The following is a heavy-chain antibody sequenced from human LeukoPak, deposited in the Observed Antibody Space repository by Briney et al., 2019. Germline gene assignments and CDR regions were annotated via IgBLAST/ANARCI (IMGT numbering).Heavy chain of an antibody. V-gene: IGHV3-53*01. CDR2: IFSGGTT. CDR1: GFTVSSNY. D-gene: IGHD6-19*01. Sequence: GGSLRLSCAASGFTVSSNYMSWVRQAPGKGLEWVSSIFSGGTTFYADSVKGRFTISRDNSKNTLYLQMNSLRVEDTAVYYCARSYTNGWYRGYFDYWGQGTLVTVSS. J-gene: IGHJ4*02. CDR3: ARSYTNGWYRGYFDY.